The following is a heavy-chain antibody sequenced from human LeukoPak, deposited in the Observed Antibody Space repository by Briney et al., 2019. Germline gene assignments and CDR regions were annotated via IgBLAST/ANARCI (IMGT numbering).Heavy chain of an antibody. D-gene: IGHD3-10*01. J-gene: IGHJ4*02. CDR2: ISYNGDRT. V-gene: IGHV3-64D*08. CDR1: GFNFRTYD. Sequence: GGSLRLSCSASGFNFRTYDMHWVRQAPGKGLECVSAISYNGDRTYYADSVKARITIFRDDSKNTLYLQMSSLTAEDTAVYYCGAGDYYASGFFGGQGTLVTVSS. CDR3: GAGDYYASGFF.